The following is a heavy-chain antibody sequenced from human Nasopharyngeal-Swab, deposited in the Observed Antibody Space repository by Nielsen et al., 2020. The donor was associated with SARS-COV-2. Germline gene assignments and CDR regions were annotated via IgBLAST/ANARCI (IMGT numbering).Heavy chain of an antibody. CDR3: AKELVSEGTNGGFDY. V-gene: IGHV3-9*01. CDR2: ISSSSGTI. Sequence: GGSLRLSCAASGFTFDDFALHWVRQAPGKGLEWVSGISSSSGTIAYADSVKGRFTISRDNAKNSLYLQMNSLRAEDTAVYYCAKELVSEGTNGGFDYWGQGALVSVSS. J-gene: IGHJ4*02. D-gene: IGHD2-8*01. CDR1: GFTFDDFA.